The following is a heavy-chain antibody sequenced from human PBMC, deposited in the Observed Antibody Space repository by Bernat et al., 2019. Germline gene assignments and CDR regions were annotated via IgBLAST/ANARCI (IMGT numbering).Heavy chain of an antibody. CDR3: ARDRAYFDWLADY. V-gene: IGHV3-21*01. J-gene: IGHJ4*02. CDR2: ISSSSSYI. Sequence: EVQLVESGGGLVKPGGSLRLSCAASGFTFSSYSMNWVRQAPGKGLEWVSSISSSSSYIYYADAVKGRFTYSSDNAKNSLYLQMNSLSAEDTAVYYCARDRAYFDWLADYWGQGTLVTVSS. CDR1: GFTFSSYS. D-gene: IGHD3-9*01.